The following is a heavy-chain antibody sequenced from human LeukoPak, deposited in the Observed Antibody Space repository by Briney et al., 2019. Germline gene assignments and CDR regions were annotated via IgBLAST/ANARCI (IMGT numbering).Heavy chain of an antibody. CDR1: GFTFSIHL. V-gene: IGHV3-7*01. CDR2: IKQDGSEK. Sequence: GGSLSLSCAPSGFTFSIHLMSWVRQPPGRGLEWVANIKQDGSEKYYVDSVKGRFTISRDNAKNSLYLQMNSLRAEDTAVYYCARFRGSSGYGSVDYWGQGTLVTVSS. J-gene: IGHJ4*02. CDR3: ARFRGSSGYGSVDY. D-gene: IGHD6-13*01.